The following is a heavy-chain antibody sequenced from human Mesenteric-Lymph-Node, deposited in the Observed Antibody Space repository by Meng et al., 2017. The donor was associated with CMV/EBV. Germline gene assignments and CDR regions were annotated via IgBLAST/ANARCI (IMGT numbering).Heavy chain of an antibody. CDR3: ARVPVKYYDLWSGYYAFDI. D-gene: IGHD3-3*01. Sequence: SETLSLTCTVSGGSISRGGYYWSWIRQHPGKGLGWIGYIDYSGSTYYNPSLKRRVTISGDTSKNQFSLKLSSVTAADTAVYYCARVPVKYYDLWSGYYAFDIWGQGTMVTVSS. CDR1: GGSISRGGYY. V-gene: IGHV4-31*03. CDR2: IDYSGST. J-gene: IGHJ3*02.